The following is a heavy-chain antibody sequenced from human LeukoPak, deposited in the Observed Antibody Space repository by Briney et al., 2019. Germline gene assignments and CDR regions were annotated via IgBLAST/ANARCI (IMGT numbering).Heavy chain of an antibody. CDR3: ARGREGSSWSDGRFDY. CDR1: GGTFSSYA. Sequence: GASVKVSCKASGGTFSSYAISWVRQAPGQGLEWMGGIIPIFGTANYAQKFQGRVTITADESTSTAYMELSSLRSEDTAVYYCARGREGSSWSDGRFDYWGQGTLVTVSS. D-gene: IGHD6-13*01. V-gene: IGHV1-69*13. J-gene: IGHJ4*02. CDR2: IIPIFGTA.